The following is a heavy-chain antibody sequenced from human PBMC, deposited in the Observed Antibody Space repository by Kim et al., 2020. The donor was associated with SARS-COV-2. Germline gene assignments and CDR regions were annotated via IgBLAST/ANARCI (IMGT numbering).Heavy chain of an antibody. Sequence: SETLSLTCAVYGGSFSGYYWSWIRQSPGKGLEWIGESYHSGSTNYNPSLKSRVTISVDTYKNQFSLNLTSVTAADTAVDVCSRAITGDQGNWLYPYGHGT. CDR2: SYHSGST. CDR1: GGSFSGYY. CDR3: SRAITGDQGNWLYP. J-gene: IGHJ5*02. D-gene: IGHD7-27*01. V-gene: IGHV4-34*01.